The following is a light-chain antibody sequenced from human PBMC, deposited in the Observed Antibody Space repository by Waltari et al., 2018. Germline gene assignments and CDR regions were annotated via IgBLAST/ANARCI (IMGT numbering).Light chain of an antibody. Sequence: EIVLTQSPGTLSLSPGERATVSCRASQRVSSKYLAWYQQKVGQAPRLVIYGASSRATGIPDRFSGSGSGTDFTLTINRLXXXXFAVYYCQQYGSSQGYTFGQGTKLXI. CDR2: GAS. CDR3: QQYGSSQGYT. J-gene: IGKJ2*01. V-gene: IGKV3-20*01. CDR1: QRVSSKY.